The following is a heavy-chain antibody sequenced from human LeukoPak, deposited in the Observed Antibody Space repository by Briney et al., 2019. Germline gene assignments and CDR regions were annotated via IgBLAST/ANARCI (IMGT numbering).Heavy chain of an antibody. CDR1: GFTVSSNY. D-gene: IGHD3-10*01. J-gene: IGHJ3*01. Sequence: NPGGSLRLSCAASGFTVSSNYMNWVRQAPGKGLEWVSVIDSGDRTYYADSVRGRFTISRDNSKNTLYLQMNSLRAEDTAVYYCAKPSNYYGSATDAFDFWGQGTMVTVSS. CDR3: AKPSNYYGSATDAFDF. CDR2: IDSGDRT. V-gene: IGHV3-66*04.